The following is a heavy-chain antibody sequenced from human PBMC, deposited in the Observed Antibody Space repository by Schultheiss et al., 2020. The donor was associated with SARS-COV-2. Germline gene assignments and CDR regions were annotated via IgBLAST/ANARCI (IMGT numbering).Heavy chain of an antibody. V-gene: IGHV2-70*01. CDR1: GFSLSTSGMC. CDR2: IDWDDDQ. Sequence: GPTLVKPTQTLTLTCTFSGFSLSTSGMCVSWIRQPPGKALEWLALIDWDDDQYYSTSLKTRLTISKDTSKNQVVLTMTNMDPVDTATYYCARTAYDYVWGSYRWDYWGQGTLVTVSS. CDR3: ARTAYDYVWGSYRWDY. J-gene: IGHJ4*02. D-gene: IGHD3-16*02.